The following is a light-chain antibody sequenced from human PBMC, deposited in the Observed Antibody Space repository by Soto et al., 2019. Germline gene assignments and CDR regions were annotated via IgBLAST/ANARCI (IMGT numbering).Light chain of an antibody. CDR1: SSDVGGHNH. V-gene: IGLV2-14*01. CDR2: EVG. Sequence: SVLTQPASVSGSPGQSITISCTGSSSDVGGHNHVSWYQQHPGKAPKLIIYEVGNRPSGVSNRFSGSKSGNTASLPISGFQAEDEADYYCNSYTSSSTHVFGTGTKVTVL. J-gene: IGLJ1*01. CDR3: NSYTSSSTHV.